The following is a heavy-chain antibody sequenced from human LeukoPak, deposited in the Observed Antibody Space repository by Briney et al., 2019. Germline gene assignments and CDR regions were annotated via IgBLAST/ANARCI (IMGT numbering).Heavy chain of an antibody. D-gene: IGHD1-26*01. V-gene: IGHV4-34*01. CDR1: GGSFSGYY. CDR3: ARLSGSPDY. Sequence: SETLSLTCAVYGGSFSGYYWSWIRQPPGKGLEWIGEINHSGSTNYNPSLKSRVTISVDTSKNQFSLKLSSVTAADTAVYYCARLSGSPDYWGQGTLVTVSS. CDR2: INHSGST. J-gene: IGHJ4*02.